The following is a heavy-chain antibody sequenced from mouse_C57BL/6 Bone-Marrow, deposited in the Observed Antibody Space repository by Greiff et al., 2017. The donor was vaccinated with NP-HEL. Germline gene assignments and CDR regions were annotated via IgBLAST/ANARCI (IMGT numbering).Heavy chain of an antibody. CDR3: ARGGHYYAMDY. V-gene: IGHV1-82*01. D-gene: IGHD3-3*01. Sequence: QVQLQQSGPELVKPGASVKISCKASGYAFSSSWMNWVKQRPGKGLEWIGRIYPGDGDTNYNGKFKGTATLTADKSSSTAYMQLSSLTSEDSAVYFCARGGHYYAMDYWCQGTSVTVSS. J-gene: IGHJ4*01. CDR2: IYPGDGDT. CDR1: GYAFSSSW.